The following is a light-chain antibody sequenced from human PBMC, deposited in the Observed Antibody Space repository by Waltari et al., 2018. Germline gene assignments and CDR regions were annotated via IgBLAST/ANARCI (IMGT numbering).Light chain of an antibody. CDR1: SGSLYQTSY. CDR3: SLYMGSGIWV. CDR2: KGN. Sequence: QTVVTQEPSLSVSPGGTVTLTCVFNSGSLYQTSYATWYQQTPGQAPRTLVYKGNSRSSGVPDRFSGSILGNKAALTITGAQAQDESDYYCSLYMGSGIWVFGGGTKLTVL. J-gene: IGLJ3*02. V-gene: IGLV8-61*01.